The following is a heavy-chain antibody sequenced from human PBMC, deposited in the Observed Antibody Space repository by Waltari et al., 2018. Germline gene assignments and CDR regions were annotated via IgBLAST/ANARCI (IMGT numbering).Heavy chain of an antibody. CDR3: AKEGSADDYGDYWPREPPPQHYFDY. J-gene: IGHJ4*02. CDR2: IWYDGSNK. V-gene: IGHV3-30*18. D-gene: IGHD4-17*01. Sequence: SCAASGFTFSSYGMHWVRQAPGKGLEWVAVIWYDGSNKYYADSVKGRFTISRDNSKNTLYLQMNSLRAEDTAVYYCAKEGSADDYGDYWPREPPPQHYFDYWGQGTLVTVSS. CDR1: GFTFSSYG.